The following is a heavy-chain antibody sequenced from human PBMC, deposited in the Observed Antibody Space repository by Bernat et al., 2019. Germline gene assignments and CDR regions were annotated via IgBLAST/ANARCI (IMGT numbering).Heavy chain of an antibody. V-gene: IGHV3-15*07. CDR1: GFTFSNAW. Sequence: EVQLVESGGGLVKPGGSLRLSCAASGFTFSNAWMNWVRQAPGKGLEWVGRIKSKTDGGTTDYAAPVKGRFTISRDDSKNTLYLQMNSLKTEDTAVYYCTTDIVVVLAATSSDSAEDAFDIWGQGTMVTVSS. CDR2: IKSKTDGGTT. CDR3: TTDIVVVLAATSSDSAEDAFDI. D-gene: IGHD2-15*01. J-gene: IGHJ3*02.